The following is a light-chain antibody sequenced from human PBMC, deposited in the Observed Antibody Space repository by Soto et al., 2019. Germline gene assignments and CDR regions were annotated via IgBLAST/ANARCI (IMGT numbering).Light chain of an antibody. CDR1: SSDVGGYNY. Sequence: QSALTQPPSASGSPVQSVTISCTGTSSDVGGYNYVSWYQQHPGKAPKLMIYEVSKRPSGVPDRFSGSKSGNTASLTVSGLQAEDEADYYCSSAAGNDLGVVGGGTKLT. J-gene: IGLJ2*01. V-gene: IGLV2-8*01. CDR2: EVS. CDR3: SSAAGNDLGV.